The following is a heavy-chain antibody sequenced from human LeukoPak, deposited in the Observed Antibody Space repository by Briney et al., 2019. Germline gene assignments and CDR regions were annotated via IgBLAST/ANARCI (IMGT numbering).Heavy chain of an antibody. CDR3: AGHPSIWYYYDSSGYGFDY. J-gene: IGHJ4*02. V-gene: IGHV4-39*01. D-gene: IGHD3-22*01. CDR1: GGSISSSSYY. Sequence: SETLSLTCTVSGGSISSSSYYWGWIRQPPGKGLEWIGSIYYSGSTYYNPSLKSRVTISVDTSKNQFSLKLSSVTAADTAVYYCAGHPSIWYYYDSSGYGFDYWGQGTLVTVSS. CDR2: IYYSGST.